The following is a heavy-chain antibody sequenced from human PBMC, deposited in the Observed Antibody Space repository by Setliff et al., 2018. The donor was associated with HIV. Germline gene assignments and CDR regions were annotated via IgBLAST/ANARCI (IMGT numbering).Heavy chain of an antibody. CDR3: ARDEGRATGSWWDQSASWYLDY. J-gene: IGHJ4*01. V-gene: IGHV4-4*07. D-gene: IGHD6-13*01. CDR2: ISAAGTI. CDR1: GGSISSYY. Sequence: SETLSLTCTVSGGSISSYYWSWIRQPAGKRLEFIGRISAAGTINYNPSLRSRVTLSVDTSENQFSLTVNSGTAADTAMYFCARDEGRATGSWWDQSASWYLDYWGHGILVTVSS.